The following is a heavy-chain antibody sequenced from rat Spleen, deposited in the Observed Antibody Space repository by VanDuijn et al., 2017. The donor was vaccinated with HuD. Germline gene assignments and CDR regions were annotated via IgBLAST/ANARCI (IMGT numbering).Heavy chain of an antibody. D-gene: IGHD1-11*01. J-gene: IGHJ2*01. CDR2: ISFDGGRN. V-gene: IGHV5-31*01. CDR3: ARRHYGYTDYFDY. CDR1: GFTFNNYW. Sequence: EVQLVESGGGLVQPGRSLKLSCVASGFTFNNYWMTWIRQAPGKGLEWVATISFDGGRNFYRDSVKGRFTISRDNTKSTLSLQMDSLRSEDTATYYCARRHYGYTDYFDYWGQGVMVPVSS.